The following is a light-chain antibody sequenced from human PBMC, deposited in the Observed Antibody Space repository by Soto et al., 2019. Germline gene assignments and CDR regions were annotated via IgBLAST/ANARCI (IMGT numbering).Light chain of an antibody. Sequence: QSALTQPASVSGSPGQSITISCTGTSSDVGGYIYVSWHQQHPGTAPKLMIYDVSNRPAGVSNRFSRSKSGNTASLTSSGLQAEDEADYYCSSFTSSNTLVFGGGTKLTVL. J-gene: IGLJ2*01. CDR2: DVS. CDR1: SSDVGGYIY. CDR3: SSFTSSNTLV. V-gene: IGLV2-14*01.